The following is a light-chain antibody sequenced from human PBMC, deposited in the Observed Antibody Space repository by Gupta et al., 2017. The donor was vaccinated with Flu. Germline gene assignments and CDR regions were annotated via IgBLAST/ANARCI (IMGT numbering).Light chain of an antibody. CDR1: QSVFYSSNNTNY. V-gene: IGKV4-1*01. CDR3: QHDDGAPALT. Sequence: LGERATINCKSSQSVFYSSNNTNYLPWYQQIPGHPPKLLIYWASTRESGVPDRSTGHSYGPYFTLASTSLQAVALTIYYCQHDDGAPALTFRAGTKVEIK. CDR2: WAS. J-gene: IGKJ4*01.